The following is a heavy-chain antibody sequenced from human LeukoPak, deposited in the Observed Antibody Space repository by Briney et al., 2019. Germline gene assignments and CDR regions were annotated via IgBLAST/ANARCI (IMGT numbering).Heavy chain of an antibody. V-gene: IGHV2-70*01. J-gene: IGHJ3*02. D-gene: IGHD3-3*01. CDR3: ARMQSAYDAFDI. CDR2: IYWDDDK. Sequence: ASGATLVKPTQTLTLTCTFSGFSLSTSGMCVSWIRQPPGKALEWLALIYWDDDKYYSTSLKTRLTISKDTSKNQVVVTMTNMDPVDTATYYCARMQSAYDAFDIWGQGTMVTVSS. CDR1: GFSLSTSGMC.